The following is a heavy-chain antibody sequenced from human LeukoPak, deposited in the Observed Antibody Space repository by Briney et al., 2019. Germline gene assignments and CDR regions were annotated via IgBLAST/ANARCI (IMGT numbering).Heavy chain of an antibody. CDR1: GFTFSSYG. V-gene: IGHV3-30*18. CDR3: AKDFSIVGATYYFDY. CDR2: ISYDGSYK. J-gene: IGHJ4*02. Sequence: GRSLRLSCAASGFTFSSYGIHWVRQAPGKGLEWMAVISYDGSYKYYADSVKGRFTISRDNSKNTLYLQMNSLRAEDTAVYYCAKDFSIVGATYYFDYWGQGTLVTVSS. D-gene: IGHD1-26*01.